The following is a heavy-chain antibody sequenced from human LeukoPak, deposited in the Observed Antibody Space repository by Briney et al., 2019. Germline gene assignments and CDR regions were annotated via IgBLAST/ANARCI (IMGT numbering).Heavy chain of an antibody. CDR3: ARVSTYSSGWYGGAFDI. D-gene: IGHD6-19*01. Sequence: GRSLRLSCAASGFTFGSYGMHWVRQAPGKGLEWVTVIWYDGSNKYYADSVKGRFTISRDNSKDTLYLQMNSLRAEDTAVYYCARVSTYSSGWYGGAFDIWGQGTMVTVSS. CDR2: IWYDGSNK. CDR1: GFTFGSYG. V-gene: IGHV3-33*01. J-gene: IGHJ3*02.